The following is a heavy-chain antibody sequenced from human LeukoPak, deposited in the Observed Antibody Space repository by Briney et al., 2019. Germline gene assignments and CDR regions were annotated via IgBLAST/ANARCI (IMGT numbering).Heavy chain of an antibody. CDR2: IYSGGST. Sequence: GGSLRLSCAVSGFTVSSNYMGWVRQAPGKGLEWVSVIYSGGSTYYPDSVKGRFTISRDNSKNTLFLQMNSLRAEDTAVYYCARAGAAAAPYYFDYWGQGTLVTVSS. CDR1: GFTVSSNY. CDR3: ARAGAAAAPYYFDY. J-gene: IGHJ4*02. D-gene: IGHD6-13*01. V-gene: IGHV3-66*01.